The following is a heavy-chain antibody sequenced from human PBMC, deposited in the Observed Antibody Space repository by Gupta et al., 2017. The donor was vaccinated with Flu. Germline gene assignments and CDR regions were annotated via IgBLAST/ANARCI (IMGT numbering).Heavy chain of an antibody. CDR3: VRNRGWQQFDY. V-gene: IGHV3-7*01. J-gene: IGHJ4*02. Sequence: HLVESGGGLVQPGGSLRLSCVVSGFTFRSYWMDWVRQAPGKGLEWVANIAADDSVKNYADSVKGRFTISRDDAKNSLYPQMNSLRAEDTAVHYCVRNRGWQQFDYWGQGALVTVSS. CDR1: GFTFRSYW. CDR2: IAADDSVK. D-gene: IGHD5-24*01.